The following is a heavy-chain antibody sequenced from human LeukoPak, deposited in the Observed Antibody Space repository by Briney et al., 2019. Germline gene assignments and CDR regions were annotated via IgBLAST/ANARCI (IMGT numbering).Heavy chain of an antibody. CDR2: IYWDDGK. J-gene: IGHJ4*02. V-gene: IGHV2-5*08. D-gene: IGHD6-13*01. Sequence: TLSLTCTVSGGSISTYYWSWIRQPPGKALEWLALIYWDDGKRYSPSLKSRLTMTKDTSKNQVVLTMTNMDPVDAATYYCAHSVSSSSWLGFFDYWGQGTLVTVSS. CDR1: GGSISTYYW. CDR3: AHSVSSSSWLGFFDY.